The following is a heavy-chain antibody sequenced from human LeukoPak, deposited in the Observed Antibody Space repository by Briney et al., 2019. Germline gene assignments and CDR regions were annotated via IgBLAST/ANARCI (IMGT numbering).Heavy chain of an antibody. Sequence: PGGSLRLSCAASGFTFSSQAMSWVRQAPGKGLEWVGRIKSKTDGGTTDYAAPVKGRFTISRDDSKNTLYLQMNSLKTEDTAVYYCTTDYLPDYGDYPGYWGQGTLVTVSS. CDR1: GFTFSSQA. J-gene: IGHJ4*02. CDR3: TTDYLPDYGDYPGY. D-gene: IGHD4-17*01. CDR2: IKSKTDGGTT. V-gene: IGHV3-15*01.